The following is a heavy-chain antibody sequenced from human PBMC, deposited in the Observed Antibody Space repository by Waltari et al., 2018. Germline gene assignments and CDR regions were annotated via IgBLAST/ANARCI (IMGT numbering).Heavy chain of an antibody. CDR1: GFTFSTSS. Sequence: EVQLVESGGGLVGPGGSLRLSCAASGFTFSTSSMHWVRQAPGKGLVWVSRIRGDASSTVYEDSVKGRFTISRDNAKNTLYLQMNSLRAEDTALYYCATGGGVQSNWGQGTLVTVSS. D-gene: IGHD2-8*01. J-gene: IGHJ4*02. CDR2: IRGDASST. V-gene: IGHV3-74*01. CDR3: ATGGGVQSN.